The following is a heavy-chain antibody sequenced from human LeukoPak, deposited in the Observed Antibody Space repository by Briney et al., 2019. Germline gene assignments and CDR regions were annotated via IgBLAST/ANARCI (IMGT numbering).Heavy chain of an antibody. D-gene: IGHD6-6*01. V-gene: IGHV1-18*01. CDR3: ARDHGIAARPVWFDP. Sequence: GASVKVSCKASGYTFTSYGISWVRQAPGQGLEWMGWISAYNGNTNYAQKLQGRVTMTTDTSTSTAYMELRSLRSDDTAVYYCARDHGIAARPVWFDPWGQGTLVTVSS. CDR1: GYTFTSYG. J-gene: IGHJ5*02. CDR2: ISAYNGNT.